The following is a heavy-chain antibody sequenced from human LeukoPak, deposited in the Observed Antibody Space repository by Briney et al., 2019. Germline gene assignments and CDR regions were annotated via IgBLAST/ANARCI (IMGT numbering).Heavy chain of an antibody. CDR3: ARDLRSSGYSYYYYYGMDV. D-gene: IGHD3-22*01. V-gene: IGHV5-51*01. J-gene: IGHJ6*02. Sequence: GESLKISCRGSGYTFTNYWIGWVRQMPGKGLEWMGIIHPDDSDTRFSPSFQGQVTISTDKSVSTAYLQWSSLKASDTAMFYCARDLRSSGYSYYYYYGMDVWGQGTTVTVSS. CDR1: GYTFTNYW. CDR2: IHPDDSDT.